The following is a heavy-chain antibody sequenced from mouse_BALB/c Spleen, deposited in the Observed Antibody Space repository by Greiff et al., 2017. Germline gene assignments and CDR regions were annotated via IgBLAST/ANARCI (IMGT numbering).Heavy chain of an antibody. V-gene: IGHV1-7*01. CDR2: INPSTGYT. Sequence: VKVVESGAELAKPGASVKMSCKASGYTFTSYWMHWVKQRPGQGLEWIGYINPSTGYTEYNQKFKDKATLTADKSSSTAYMQLSSLTSEDSAVYYCARSGPYGNYDYWGQGTTLTVSS. J-gene: IGHJ2*01. CDR3: ARSGPYGNYDY. D-gene: IGHD2-10*02. CDR1: GYTFTSYW.